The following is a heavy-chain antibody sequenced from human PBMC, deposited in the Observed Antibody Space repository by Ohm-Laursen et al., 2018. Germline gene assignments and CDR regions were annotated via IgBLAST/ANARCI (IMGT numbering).Heavy chain of an antibody. CDR1: GFIFSSFG. CDR3: AGDPGDADTFDY. CDR2: ISNDGSNK. Sequence: SLSLSCTAPGFIFSSFGMHWVRQAPGKGLEWVALISNDGSNKYYADSVKGRFTISRDNSKNTLNLQMNSLRTEDTAVYYCAGDPGDADTFDYWGQGTLVTVSS. V-gene: IGHV3-30*03. D-gene: IGHD2-21*01. J-gene: IGHJ4*02.